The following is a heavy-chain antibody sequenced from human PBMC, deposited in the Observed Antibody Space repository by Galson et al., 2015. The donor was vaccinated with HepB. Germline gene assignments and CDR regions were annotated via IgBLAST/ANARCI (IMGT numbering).Heavy chain of an antibody. CDR2: IIPFFGTT. CDR3: AKARSTNAYKVFDY. D-gene: IGHD5-24*01. Sequence: SVKVSCKASGGSFSSFGTSWVRQAPGRGPEWMGEIIPFFGTTNYAPKFQGRVTISADISTSTVYMEMSSLRPEDTALYYCAKARSTNAYKVFDYWGQGILVAVSS. J-gene: IGHJ4*02. V-gene: IGHV1-69*06. CDR1: GGSFSSFG.